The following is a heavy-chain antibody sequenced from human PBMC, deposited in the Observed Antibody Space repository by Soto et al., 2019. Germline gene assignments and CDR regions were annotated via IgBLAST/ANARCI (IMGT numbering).Heavy chain of an antibody. Sequence: ASVKVSCKASGYTFTNYAMHWVRQAPGQRLEWMGWINAGNGNTKYSQKFQGRVTITRDTSASTAYMELSSLRSEDTAVYYCARGLFSGTSYSGGWYFFDYWGQGTLVTVSS. J-gene: IGHJ4*02. CDR2: INAGNGNT. D-gene: IGHD3-10*01. CDR1: GYTFTNYA. V-gene: IGHV1-3*01. CDR3: ARGLFSGTSYSGGWYFFDY.